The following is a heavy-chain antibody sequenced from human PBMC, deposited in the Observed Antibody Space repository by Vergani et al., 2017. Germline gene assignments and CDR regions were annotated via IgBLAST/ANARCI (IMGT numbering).Heavy chain of an antibody. Sequence: QVQLQESGPGLVKPSETLSLTCTVSGGSVSSGSYYWSWIRQPPGKGLEWIGYIYYSGSTNYNPSLKSRVNISVDTSKNQFSLKLSSVTAADTAVYYCARXPMGYDILTGYRYNWFDPWGQGTLVTVSS. J-gene: IGHJ5*02. CDR3: ARXPMGYDILTGYRYNWFDP. V-gene: IGHV4-61*01. CDR2: IYYSGST. CDR1: GGSVSSGSYY. D-gene: IGHD3-9*01.